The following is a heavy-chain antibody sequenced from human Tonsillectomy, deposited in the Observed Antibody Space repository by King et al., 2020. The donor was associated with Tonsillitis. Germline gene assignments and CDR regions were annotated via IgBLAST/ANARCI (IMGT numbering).Heavy chain of an antibody. Sequence: VQLEESGGGLVQPGGSLRLSCAASGFAFSSYAMNWVRQAPGKGLEWVSGISGSGASTYYADSVKGRFTISRDNSKNTLYLQMNSLRAEDTAVYYCAKDSRYCSSSSCYGGGYYMDVWGKGTTVTVSS. CDR3: AKDSRYCSSSSCYGGGYYMDV. CDR1: GFAFSSYA. V-gene: IGHV3-23*04. J-gene: IGHJ6*03. D-gene: IGHD2-2*01. CDR2: ISGSGAST.